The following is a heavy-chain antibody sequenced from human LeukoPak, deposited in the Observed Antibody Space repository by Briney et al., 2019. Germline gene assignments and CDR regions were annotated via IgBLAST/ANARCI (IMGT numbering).Heavy chain of an antibody. V-gene: IGHV4-59*08. J-gene: IGHJ5*02. CDR1: GGSITTDY. Sequence: PSETLSLTCTVSGGSITTDYWSWIRQPPGKGLEWIGYISDTGNTIYNTSLESRVSISVDTSKNQLTLKLSSVTAADTAVYYCARPYYYDSRIDPWGQGILVTVSS. D-gene: IGHD3-22*01. CDR3: ARPYYYDSRIDP. CDR2: ISDTGNT.